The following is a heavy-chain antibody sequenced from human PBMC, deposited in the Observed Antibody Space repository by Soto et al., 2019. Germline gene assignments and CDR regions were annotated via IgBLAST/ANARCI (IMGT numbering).Heavy chain of an antibody. V-gene: IGHV4-59*12. D-gene: IGHD5-18*01. CDR2: IYYSGRT. CDR3: AGARGYSYGSFDY. CDR1: GGAISNYY. J-gene: IGHJ4*02. Sequence: QVQLQESGPGLVKPSETLSLTCTVSGGAISNYYWSWIRQPPGKGLAWIGYIYYSGRTNYNPSLKSLGAVSVDASKXPFSLTMSTVTAAXPAVHSCAGARGYSYGSFDYWGRGTLVTVSS.